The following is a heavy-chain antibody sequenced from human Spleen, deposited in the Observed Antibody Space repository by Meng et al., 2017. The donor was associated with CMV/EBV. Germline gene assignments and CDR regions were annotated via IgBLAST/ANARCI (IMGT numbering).Heavy chain of an antibody. J-gene: IGHJ4*02. Sequence: ASVKVSCKTSGHTFAGHYLHWLRQAPGQGLEWMAWIHYDTGETYYAQTFHGRVTVTRDTSISTAYMELSRLRSDDTAVYYCARKEFDYWGQGTLVTVSS. CDR1: GHTFAGHY. CDR3: ARKEFDY. CDR2: IHYDTGET. V-gene: IGHV1-2*02.